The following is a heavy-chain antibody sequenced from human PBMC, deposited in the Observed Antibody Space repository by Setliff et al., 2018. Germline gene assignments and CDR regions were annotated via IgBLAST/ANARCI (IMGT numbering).Heavy chain of an antibody. V-gene: IGHV1-69*05. CDR1: GYTFRSYA. D-gene: IGHD2-21*02. Sequence: SVKVSCKASGYTFRSYAMNWVRQAPGQGLEWVGGIIPNFRTTSYAQKFQGRVTISTDESTMTAYMELNSLRPEDTAMYYCAREEVIVMTVNNYYYYMDVWGKGTTVTVSS. J-gene: IGHJ6*03. CDR3: AREEVIVMTVNNYYYYMDV. CDR2: IIPNFRTT.